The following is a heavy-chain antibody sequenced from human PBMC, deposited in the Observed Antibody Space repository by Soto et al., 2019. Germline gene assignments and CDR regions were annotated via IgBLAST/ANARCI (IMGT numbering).Heavy chain of an antibody. V-gene: IGHV1-69*13. D-gene: IGHD4-17*01. Sequence: SVKVSCKTSGGTFSIYAISCVLQSPVQGLDWMGGIIPMFGTANYAQKFQGIVTITADESTSTVYMELSSLRSGDTAVYFCARGATVTTHYYYSLDVWGQGTTVTVSS. CDR1: GGTFSIYA. CDR3: ARGATVTTHYYYSLDV. J-gene: IGHJ6*02. CDR2: IIPMFGTA.